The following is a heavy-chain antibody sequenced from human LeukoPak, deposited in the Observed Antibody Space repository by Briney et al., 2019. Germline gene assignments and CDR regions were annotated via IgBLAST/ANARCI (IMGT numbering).Heavy chain of an antibody. D-gene: IGHD1-26*01. Sequence: QAGGSLRLSCAASGFTFSGSALHWVRQASGRGLEWVGRIRSTANGYATAYAASVKGRFTISRDDSKNTAYLQMDSLKTEDTAVYYCARDLKWEPYYFDYWGQGTLVTVSS. CDR1: GFTFSGSA. CDR2: IRSTANGYAT. V-gene: IGHV3-73*01. J-gene: IGHJ4*02. CDR3: ARDLKWEPYYFDY.